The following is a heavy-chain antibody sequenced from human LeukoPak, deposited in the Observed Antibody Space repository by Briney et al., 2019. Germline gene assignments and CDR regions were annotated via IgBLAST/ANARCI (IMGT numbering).Heavy chain of an antibody. CDR3: ARASGGRNWFDP. CDR1: GFTFSNYM. Sequence: GGSLRLSCAASGFTFSNYMMHWVRQAPGKGLVWVSRIKSDGITITYADSVKGRFTISRDNSKNTLHLQMNSLRAEDTAVYYCARASGGRNWFDPWGQGTLVTVSS. CDR2: IKSDGITI. V-gene: IGHV3-74*01. D-gene: IGHD4-23*01. J-gene: IGHJ5*02.